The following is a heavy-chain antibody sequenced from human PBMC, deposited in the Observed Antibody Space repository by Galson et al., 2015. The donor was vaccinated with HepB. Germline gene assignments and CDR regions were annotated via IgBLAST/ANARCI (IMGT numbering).Heavy chain of an antibody. V-gene: IGHV4-61*09. Sequence: TLSLTCIVSGGSISSGNYYWSWIRQPAGKGLEWIGHIYISGSTNCNPSLKSRVTMSVDTSKNQFSLKLTSVTAADTAVYYCAREESGSHDYWGQGTLVTVSS. CDR2: IYISGST. CDR1: GGSISSGNYY. CDR3: AREESGSHDY. J-gene: IGHJ4*02. D-gene: IGHD1-26*01.